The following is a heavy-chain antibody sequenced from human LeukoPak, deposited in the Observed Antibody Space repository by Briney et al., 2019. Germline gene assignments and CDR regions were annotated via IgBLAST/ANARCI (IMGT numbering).Heavy chain of an antibody. V-gene: IGHV3-23*01. CDR2: ISGSGGST. CDR3: AKDKHEILTGPPFDP. J-gene: IGHJ5*02. D-gene: IGHD3-9*01. CDR1: GFTFSSYA. Sequence: GGSLRLSCAASGFTFSSYAMSWVRQAPGKGLEWVSAISGSGGSTYYADSVKGRFTISRDNSRNTLYLQMHSLRAEDTAVYYCAKDKHEILTGPPFDPWGQGTLVTVSS.